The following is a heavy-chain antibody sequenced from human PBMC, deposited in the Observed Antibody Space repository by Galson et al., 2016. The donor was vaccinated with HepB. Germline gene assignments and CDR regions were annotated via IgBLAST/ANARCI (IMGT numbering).Heavy chain of an antibody. CDR2: IGATDGSR. J-gene: IGHJ4*02. V-gene: IGHV3-23*01. CDR1: GFTFSSSA. Sequence: SLRLSCAASGFTFSSSAMAWVRQAPGKGLEWVSGIGATDGSRFYADSVKGRFTVSRDNSESTLFLQMNSLRVEDTAVYYCAKYIGPHFGDHWGQGTLVTVTS. D-gene: IGHD2-15*01. CDR3: AKYIGPHFGDH.